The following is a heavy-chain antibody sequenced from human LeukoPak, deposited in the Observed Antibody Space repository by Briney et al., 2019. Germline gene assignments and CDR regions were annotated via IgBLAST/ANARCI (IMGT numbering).Heavy chain of an antibody. CDR2: ISGSGGST. V-gene: IGHV3-23*01. J-gene: IGHJ4*02. D-gene: IGHD6-19*01. Sequence: PGGSLRLPCAASGFTFSSYAMSWVRQAPGKGLEWVSAISGSGGSTYYADSVKGRFTISRDNSKNTLYLQMNSLRAEDTAVYYCAKRHSSGWHPSNDYWGQGTLVTVSS. CDR3: AKRHSSGWHPSNDY. CDR1: GFTFSSYA.